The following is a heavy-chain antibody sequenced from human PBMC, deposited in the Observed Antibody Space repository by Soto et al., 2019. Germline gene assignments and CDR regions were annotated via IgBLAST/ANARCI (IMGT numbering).Heavy chain of an antibody. CDR3: ARFKVMITFGGVIGRDAFDI. Sequence: SETLSLTCTVSGGSISSYYWSWIRQPPGKGLEWIGEINHSGSTNYNPSLKSRVTISVDTSKNQFSLKLSSVTAADTAVYYCARFKVMITFGGVIGRDAFDIWGQGTMVTVS. CDR1: GGSISSYY. D-gene: IGHD3-16*02. J-gene: IGHJ3*02. CDR2: INHSGST. V-gene: IGHV4-34*01.